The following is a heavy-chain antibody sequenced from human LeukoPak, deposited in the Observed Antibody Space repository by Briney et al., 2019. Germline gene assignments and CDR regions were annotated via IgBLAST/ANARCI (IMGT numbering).Heavy chain of an antibody. J-gene: IGHJ4*02. Sequence: SVKVSCKASGYTFTDYAMHWVRQAPGQGLEWMGGIIPIFGTANYAQKFQGRVTITADESTSTAYMELSSLRSEDTAVYYCAREDRNAPHYWGQGTLVTVSS. CDR3: AREDRNAPHY. D-gene: IGHD3-16*02. CDR2: IIPIFGTA. V-gene: IGHV1-69*13. CDR1: GYTFTDYA.